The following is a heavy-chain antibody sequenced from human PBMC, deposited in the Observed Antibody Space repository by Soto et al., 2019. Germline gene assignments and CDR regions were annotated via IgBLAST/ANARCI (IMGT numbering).Heavy chain of an antibody. Sequence: QAQLVQSGVEMKNVGASVKVSCKASGYTFTSYGISWVRQAPGQGLEWMGWISGFNDDTNHAQKFQGRVTVTKDTSTSTAYMELRNLKSDDTAVYYCARSGSYYPARNWFGPWGQGTLVTVSS. CDR2: ISGFNDDT. CDR1: GYTFTSYG. V-gene: IGHV1-18*01. D-gene: IGHD3-10*01. J-gene: IGHJ5*02. CDR3: ARSGSYYPARNWFGP.